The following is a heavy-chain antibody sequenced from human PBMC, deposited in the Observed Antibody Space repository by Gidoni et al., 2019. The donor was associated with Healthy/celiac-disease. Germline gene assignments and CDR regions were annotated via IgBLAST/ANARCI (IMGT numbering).Heavy chain of an antibody. CDR3: ARDPYSSGWYGGGYFQH. V-gene: IGHV3-33*01. J-gene: IGHJ1*01. CDR2: IWYDGRNK. Sequence: GKGLERVAVIWYDGRNKYYADSVKGRFTISRDNSKNTLDLQMNSLRAEDTAVYYCARDPYSSGWYGGGYFQHWGQGTLVTVSS. D-gene: IGHD6-19*01.